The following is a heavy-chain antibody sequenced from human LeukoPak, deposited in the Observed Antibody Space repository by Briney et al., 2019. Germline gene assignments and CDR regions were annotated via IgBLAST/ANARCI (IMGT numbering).Heavy chain of an antibody. Sequence: GGSLRLSCVASGFTVSRNYMNWVRQAPGKGLEWVSIIYSGGRTYYADSVKGRFTISRDNSKNTLYLQMNSLRVEDTAVYYCARDGYEYAGWFDPWGQGTLVTVSS. D-gene: IGHD5-12*01. V-gene: IGHV3-66*01. CDR3: ARDGYEYAGWFDP. CDR1: GFTVSRNY. CDR2: IYSGGRT. J-gene: IGHJ5*02.